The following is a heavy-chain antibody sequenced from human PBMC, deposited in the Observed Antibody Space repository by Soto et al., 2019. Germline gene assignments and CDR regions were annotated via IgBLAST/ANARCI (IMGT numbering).Heavy chain of an antibody. CDR3: ARESRHYYDSSGYSPFDY. CDR2: IIPILGIA. J-gene: IGHJ4*02. D-gene: IGHD3-22*01. CDR1: GGTFSSYT. V-gene: IGHV1-69*08. Sequence: QVQLVQSGAEVKKPGSSVKVSCKASGGTFSSYTISWVRQAPGQGLEWMGRIIPILGIANYAHKFQGRVTITADKSPSTAYMELSSLRSEDTAVYYCARESRHYYDSSGYSPFDYWGQGTLVTVSS.